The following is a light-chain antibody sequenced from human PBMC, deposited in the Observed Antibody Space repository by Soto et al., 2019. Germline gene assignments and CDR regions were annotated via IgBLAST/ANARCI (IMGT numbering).Light chain of an antibody. J-gene: IGKJ4*01. Sequence: IQLTQSPSSLSASVGDRVTITCRASQGISSYLAWYQQKPGKAPKLLIYGASTLQRGVPSRFSGSGSGTDFTLTISSLQPEDFATSYCQQLNSYLSLTFGGGTKVEIK. V-gene: IGKV1-9*01. CDR2: GAS. CDR3: QQLNSYLSLT. CDR1: QGISSY.